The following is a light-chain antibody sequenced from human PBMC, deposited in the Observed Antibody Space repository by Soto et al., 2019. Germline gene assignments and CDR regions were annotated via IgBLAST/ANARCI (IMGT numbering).Light chain of an antibody. J-gene: IGKJ4*01. V-gene: IGKV3-15*01. CDR3: QQYNVWPLT. CDR1: QSVNSN. Sequence: EIVMKQSPVTLSVSPGDRATLSCRASQSVNSNLAWYQHKPGQTPKLLIYVASTRSTGIPARFSGSGSGTEVTLTISSLPSEDFTVYYCQQYNVWPLTFGGGNKVELK. CDR2: VAS.